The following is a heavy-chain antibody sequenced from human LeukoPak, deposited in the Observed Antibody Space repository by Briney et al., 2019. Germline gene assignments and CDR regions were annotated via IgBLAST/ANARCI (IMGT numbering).Heavy chain of an antibody. V-gene: IGHV3-11*01. D-gene: IGHD2-2*01. CDR3: ARDSGYCSSTSCSSSDAFDI. CDR1: GFTFSDYY. Sequence: PGGSLRLSRAASGFTFSDYYMSWIRRAPGKGLEWVSYISSSGSTIYYADSVKGRFTISRDNAKNSLYLQMNSLRAEDTAVYYCARDSGYCSSTSCSSSDAFDIWGQGTMVTVSS. CDR2: ISSSGSTI. J-gene: IGHJ3*02.